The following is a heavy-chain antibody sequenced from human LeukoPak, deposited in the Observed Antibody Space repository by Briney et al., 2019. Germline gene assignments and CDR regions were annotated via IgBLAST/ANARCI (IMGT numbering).Heavy chain of an antibody. J-gene: IGHJ4*02. V-gene: IGHV3-23*01. CDR3: AKSGYDSSGYQADY. D-gene: IGHD3-22*01. CDR1: GFTFTYYA. Sequence: QPGGSLRLSCAASGFTFTYYAMSWVRQAPGKGLEWVSGISGSGGSTYYADSVKGRFTISRDNSKNTLYLQMNSLRAEDTAVCYCAKSGYDSSGYQADYWGQGTLVTVSS. CDR2: ISGSGGST.